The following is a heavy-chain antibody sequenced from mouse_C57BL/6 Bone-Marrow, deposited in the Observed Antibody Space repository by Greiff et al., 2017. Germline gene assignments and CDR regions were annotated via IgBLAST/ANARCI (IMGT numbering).Heavy chain of an antibody. CDR3: ARWGYGSTFFDY. V-gene: IGHV1-59*01. CDR1: GYTFTSYW. D-gene: IGHD1-1*01. Sequence: QVQLQQPGAELVRPGTSVKLSCKASGYTFTSYWMHWVKQRPGQGLEWIGVIDPSDSYTNYTQKFKGKATLTVDPSSSTAYMQLSSLTSEDAAVYYCARWGYGSTFFDYWGQGTTLTVSS. J-gene: IGHJ2*01. CDR2: IDPSDSYT.